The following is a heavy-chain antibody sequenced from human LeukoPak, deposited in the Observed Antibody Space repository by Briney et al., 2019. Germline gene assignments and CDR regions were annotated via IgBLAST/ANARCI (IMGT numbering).Heavy chain of an antibody. CDR1: GYTFTGYY. V-gene: IGHV1-2*02. J-gene: IGHJ5*02. CDR3: PRARGYCTNGVCYTDWFDP. Sequence: ASVTVSCKASGYTFTGYYMHWVRQAPGQGLEWMGWINPNSGGTNYAQNLQGRVTMTRDTSISTAYMELSRLRSDDTAVYYCPRARGYCTNGVCYTDWFDPWGQGTLVTVSS. D-gene: IGHD2-8*01. CDR2: INPNSGGT.